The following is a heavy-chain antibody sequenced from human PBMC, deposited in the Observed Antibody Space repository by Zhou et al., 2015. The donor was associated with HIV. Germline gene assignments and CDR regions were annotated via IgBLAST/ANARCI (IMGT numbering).Heavy chain of an antibody. Sequence: QVQLVQSGAEVKKPGSSVRVSCKAFGGTFSSYEISWVRQAPGQGLEWMGGIIPIFGTANYAQRFQGRVTITADESTSTAYMELSSLRSDDTAVFYCARATSSSLDVWGQGTTVTVSS. CDR1: GGTFSSYE. CDR2: IIPIFGTA. D-gene: IGHD6-6*01. V-gene: IGHV1-69*01. CDR3: ARATSSSLDV. J-gene: IGHJ6*02.